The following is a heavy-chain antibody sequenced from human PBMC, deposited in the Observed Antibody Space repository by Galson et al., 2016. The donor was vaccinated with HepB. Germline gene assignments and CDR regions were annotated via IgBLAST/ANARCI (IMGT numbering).Heavy chain of an antibody. J-gene: IGHJ4*02. D-gene: IGHD3-22*01. V-gene: IGHV3-7*03. Sequence: SLRLSCAASGFTFSGYWMNWVRQAPGKGLEWVANIKPDGTEKYYVDSLRGRFTVSRDNAKSSLYLQMNSLRAEDTAVYYCAKSMSVSYYYDCSGYSFDYWGQGTLVTVSS. CDR2: IKPDGTEK. CDR1: GFTFSGYW. CDR3: AKSMSVSYYYDCSGYSFDY.